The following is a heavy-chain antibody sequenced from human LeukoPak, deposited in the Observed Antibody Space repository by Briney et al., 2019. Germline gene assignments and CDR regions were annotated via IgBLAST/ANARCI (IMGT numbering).Heavy chain of an antibody. CDR2: IIPIFGTA. D-gene: IGHD5-24*01. CDR1: GGTFSSYA. V-gene: IGHV1-69*05. CDR3: ARDEMATIPLGY. Sequence: ASVKVSCKAPGGTFSSYAISWVRQAPGQGLEWMGRIIPIFGTANYAQKFQGRVTITTDESTSTAYMELSSLRSEDTAVYYCARDEMATIPLGYWGQGTLVTVSS. J-gene: IGHJ4*02.